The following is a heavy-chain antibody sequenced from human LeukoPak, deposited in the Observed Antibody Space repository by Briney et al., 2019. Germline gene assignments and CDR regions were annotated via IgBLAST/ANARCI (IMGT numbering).Heavy chain of an antibody. CDR1: GYTFTSYG. J-gene: IGHJ3*02. V-gene: IGHV1-18*01. Sequence: ASVKVSCKASGYTFTSYGISWVRQAPGQGLEWMGWISAYNGNTNYAQKLQGRVTMTTDTSTSTAYMELRSLRSDDTAVYYCARDRSMVRGAHDAFDIWGQGTMVTVSS. D-gene: IGHD3-10*01. CDR3: ARDRSMVRGAHDAFDI. CDR2: ISAYNGNT.